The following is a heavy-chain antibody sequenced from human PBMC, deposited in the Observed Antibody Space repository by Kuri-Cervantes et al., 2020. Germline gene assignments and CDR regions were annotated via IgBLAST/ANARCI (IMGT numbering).Heavy chain of an antibody. Sequence: ASVKVSCKASGYTFTTYGISWVRQAPGQGLEWMGIINPSGGSTNYAQKFQERVTITRDMSTSTAYMELSSLRSEDTAVYYCAARSMVRGVINKNYFDYWGQGTLVTVSS. CDR1: GYTFTTYG. CDR2: INPSGGST. CDR3: AARSMVRGVINKNYFDY. D-gene: IGHD3-10*01. J-gene: IGHJ4*02. V-gene: IGHV1-46*01.